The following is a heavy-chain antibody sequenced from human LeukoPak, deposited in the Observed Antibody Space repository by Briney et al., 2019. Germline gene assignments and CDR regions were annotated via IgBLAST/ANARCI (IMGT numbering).Heavy chain of an antibody. CDR2: ISGSGGST. J-gene: IGHJ4*02. CDR3: ARDSVFGELLFADY. V-gene: IGHV3-23*01. CDR1: GFTFSSYA. Sequence: GGSLRLSCAASGFTFSSYAMSWVRQAPGKGLEWVSAISGSGGSTYYADSVKGRFTISRDNSKNTLYLQMNSLRAEDTAVYYCARDSVFGELLFADYWGQGTLVTVSS. D-gene: IGHD3-10*02.